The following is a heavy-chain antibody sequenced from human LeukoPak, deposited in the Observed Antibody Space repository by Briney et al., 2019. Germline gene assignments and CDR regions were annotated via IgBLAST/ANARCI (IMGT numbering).Heavy chain of an antibody. CDR3: AIGWELHRFGY. J-gene: IGHJ4*02. V-gene: IGHV3-23*01. CDR2: ISNSGDTT. CDR1: GFTFRSYA. Sequence: QPGGSPRLSCAASGFTFRSYAMNWVRQAPGKGLEWVSGISNSGDTTYYADSVKGRFSISRDNSKNTLYLQMDSLRAEDTAVYYCAIGWELHRFGYWGQGTLVTVSS. D-gene: IGHD1-26*01.